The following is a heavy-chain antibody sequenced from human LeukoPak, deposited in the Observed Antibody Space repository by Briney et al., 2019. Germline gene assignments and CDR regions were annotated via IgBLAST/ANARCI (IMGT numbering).Heavy chain of an antibody. CDR1: GFTFSSYA. Sequence: GGSLRLSCAASGFTFSSYAMSWVRQAPGKGLEWVSAISGSGGSTYYADSVKGRFTISRDNSKNTLYLQMNSLRAEDTAVYYCAKDGFLGYLLPYYFDYWGQGTLVTVSS. CDR3: AKDGFLGYLLPYYFDY. V-gene: IGHV3-23*01. CDR2: ISGSGGST. J-gene: IGHJ4*02. D-gene: IGHD3-3*01.